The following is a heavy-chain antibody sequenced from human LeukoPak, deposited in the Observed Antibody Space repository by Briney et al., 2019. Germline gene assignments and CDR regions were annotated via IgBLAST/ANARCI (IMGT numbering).Heavy chain of an antibody. CDR1: GFTFSSYA. CDR2: IIPILGIA. J-gene: IGHJ4*02. Sequence: PGGSLRLSCAASGFTFSSYAISWVRQAPGQGLEWMGRIIPILGIANYAQKSQGRVTITADKSTSTAYMELSSLRSEDTAVYYCARDGMITFGGVIVNRFDYWGQGTLVTVSS. V-gene: IGHV1-69*04. CDR3: ARDGMITFGGVIVNRFDY. D-gene: IGHD3-16*02.